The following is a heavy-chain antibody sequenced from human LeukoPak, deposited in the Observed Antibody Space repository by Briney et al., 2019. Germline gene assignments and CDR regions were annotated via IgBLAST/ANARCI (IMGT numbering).Heavy chain of an antibody. D-gene: IGHD3-10*01. CDR2: INPNSGGT. CDR1: GYTFTGYY. V-gene: IGHV1-2*02. Sequence: ASVKVSCKASGYTFTGYYIHWVRQAPGQGLEWMGWINPNSGGTKYAQNFQGRVTLTRDTSISTAFMELSSLRSEDTAVYYCATPTGSGSYEDYFDYWGQGTLVTVSS. J-gene: IGHJ4*02. CDR3: ATPTGSGSYEDYFDY.